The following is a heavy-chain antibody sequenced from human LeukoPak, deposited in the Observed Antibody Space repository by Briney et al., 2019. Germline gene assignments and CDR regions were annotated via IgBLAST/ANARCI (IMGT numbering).Heavy chain of an antibody. CDR2: ISYDGSNK. J-gene: IGHJ5*02. V-gene: IGHV3-30*04. Sequence: GGSLRLSCAASGFTFRDFAMHWVRQAPGKGLEWVAVISYDGSNKYYADSVKGRFTISRDNSKNSLYLQMNSLRAEDTAVYYCAREAHLVRFDPWGQGTLVTVSS. CDR3: AREAHLVRFDP. D-gene: IGHD4-23*01. CDR1: GFTFRDFA.